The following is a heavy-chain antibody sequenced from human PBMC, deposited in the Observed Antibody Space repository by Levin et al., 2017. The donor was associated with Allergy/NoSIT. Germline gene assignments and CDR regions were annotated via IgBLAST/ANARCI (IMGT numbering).Heavy chain of an antibody. CDR2: ITPFNGNT. CDR1: GYTFTYRY. D-gene: IGHD3-10*01. J-gene: IGHJ3*02. V-gene: IGHV1-45*02. Sequence: ASVKVSCKASGYTFTYRYLHWVRQAPGQALEWMGWITPFNGNTNYAQKFQDRVTITRDRSMSTAYMELSSLRSEDTAMYYCAVLLWFRADAFDIWGQGTMVTVSS. CDR3: AVLLWFRADAFDI.